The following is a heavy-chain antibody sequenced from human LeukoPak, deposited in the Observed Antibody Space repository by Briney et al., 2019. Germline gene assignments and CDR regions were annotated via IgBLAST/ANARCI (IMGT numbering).Heavy chain of an antibody. J-gene: IGHJ4*02. CDR1: GYSFTGYY. Sequence: ASVKVSCKASGYSFTGYYMHWVRQAPGQGLEWMGWINPKTGGTNYAQKFQGRVTMTRDTSISTAYMELSRLRSDDTAVYYCATLSPVWGSYRPPNDYWGQGTLVTVSS. V-gene: IGHV1-2*02. CDR3: ATLSPVWGSYRPPNDY. CDR2: INPKTGGT. D-gene: IGHD3-16*02.